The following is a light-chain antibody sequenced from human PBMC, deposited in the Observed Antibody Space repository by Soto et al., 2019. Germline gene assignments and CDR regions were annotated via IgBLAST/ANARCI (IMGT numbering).Light chain of an antibody. V-gene: IGKV3-20*01. CDR2: GAS. CDR1: QSITNSD. Sequence: TPAKVALSLSPGQSASLSGKDSQSITNSDLAWYQQRPGQAPRLLIYGASTRATGIPARFTGSGSGTDFTLTISRLEPEDFAVYYCQQYVSSPWAFGQGTKVDIK. CDR3: QQYVSSPWA. J-gene: IGKJ1*01.